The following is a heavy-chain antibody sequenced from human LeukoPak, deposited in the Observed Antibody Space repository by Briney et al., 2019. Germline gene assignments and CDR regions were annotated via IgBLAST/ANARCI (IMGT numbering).Heavy chain of an antibody. D-gene: IGHD3-10*01. CDR1: GFTFSSYG. J-gene: IGHJ4*02. Sequence: GGSLRLSCAASGFTFSSYGVHWVRQAPGKGLEWVAFIRYDGSNKYYADSVKGRFTISRDNSKNTLYLQMNSLRAEDTAVYYCAKGRLWFGESFDYWGQGTLVTVSS. V-gene: IGHV3-30*02. CDR2: IRYDGSNK. CDR3: AKGRLWFGESFDY.